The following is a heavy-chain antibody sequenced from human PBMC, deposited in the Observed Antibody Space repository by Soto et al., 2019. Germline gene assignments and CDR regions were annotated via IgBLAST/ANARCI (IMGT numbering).Heavy chain of an antibody. CDR3: ARGTVTGSEYNYYYYGMDV. V-gene: IGHV1-69*13. J-gene: IGHJ6*02. Sequence: ASVKVSCKASGGTFSSYAIDWVRQAPGQGLEWMGGIIPLFGTTNYAQKLQGRVKLTADESTRTAYMELSTLTSEDTAVYYCARGTVTGSEYNYYYYGMDVWGQGTTVTVSS. CDR2: IIPLFGTT. CDR1: GGTFSSYA. D-gene: IGHD1-1*01.